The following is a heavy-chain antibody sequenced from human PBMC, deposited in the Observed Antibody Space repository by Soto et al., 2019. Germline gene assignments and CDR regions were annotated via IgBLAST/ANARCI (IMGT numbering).Heavy chain of an antibody. CDR1: GGYISSYY. J-gene: IGHJ4*02. Sequence: QVQLQESGPGLVKPSETLSLTCAVSGGYISSYYWSWIRQPAGKRLEWIGRLYTSGSTNYNPSLESRVTMSVDTSKNQFSLKLSSVTAADTAVSYCARVVVIGSSWYYFDSWGRGTLVTVSS. CDR3: ARVVVIGSSWYYFDS. D-gene: IGHD6-13*01. V-gene: IGHV4-4*07. CDR2: LYTSGST.